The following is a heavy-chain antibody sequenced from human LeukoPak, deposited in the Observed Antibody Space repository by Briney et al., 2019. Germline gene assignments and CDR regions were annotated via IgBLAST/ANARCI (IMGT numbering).Heavy chain of an antibody. CDR3: AKERDSSGDFDY. CDR2: ISRSGGST. D-gene: IGHD6-19*01. Sequence: PGGSLRLSCAASGFTFSSFAMSWVRQTPGKGLEWVSAISRSGGSTYYADSVKGRFTISRDNSKNPLYLQMNSLRAEDTAVYYCAKERDSSGDFDYWGQGTLVTVSS. CDR1: GFTFSSFA. V-gene: IGHV3-23*01. J-gene: IGHJ4*02.